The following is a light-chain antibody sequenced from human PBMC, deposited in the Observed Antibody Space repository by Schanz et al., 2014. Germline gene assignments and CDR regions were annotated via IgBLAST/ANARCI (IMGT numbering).Light chain of an antibody. CDR1: LSVGSN. CDR3: QQYNNWPVT. Sequence: EIVMTQSPAALSVSPGASATLSCRASLSVGSNLVWYQQKPGQAPRLLIYGASTRATDIPARFSGSGSGTEFTLTISSLQSEDVAVYYCQQYNNWPVTFGPGTKVDIK. CDR2: GAS. J-gene: IGKJ3*01. V-gene: IGKV3-15*01.